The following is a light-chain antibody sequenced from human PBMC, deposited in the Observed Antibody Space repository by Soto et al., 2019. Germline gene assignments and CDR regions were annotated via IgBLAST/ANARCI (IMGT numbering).Light chain of an antibody. CDR3: CAYSTSGTHV. CDR1: SSDVGSYDY. CDR2: DVN. Sequence: QSALTQPASVSGSPGQSITFSCTGTSSDVGSYDYVSWHQQHPGKAPKLIIYDVNNRPSGVPSRFSGSKSGNTASLIISGLHTEDEAYYYCCAYSTSGTHVFGTGTKLTVL. V-gene: IGLV2-14*03. J-gene: IGLJ1*01.